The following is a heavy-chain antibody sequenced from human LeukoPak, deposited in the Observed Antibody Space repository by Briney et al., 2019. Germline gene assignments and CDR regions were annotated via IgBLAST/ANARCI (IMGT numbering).Heavy chain of an antibody. CDR2: IPYDGSNK. Sequence: GGSLRLSCAASGFTFSSYGMHWVRQAPGKGLEWVAVIPYDGSNKYYADSVKGRFTISRDNSKNTLYLQMNSLRGEDKAVYYCARDLLLDYWGQGTLVTVSS. CDR1: GFTFSSYG. V-gene: IGHV3-30*03. J-gene: IGHJ4*02. D-gene: IGHD2-15*01. CDR3: ARDLLLDY.